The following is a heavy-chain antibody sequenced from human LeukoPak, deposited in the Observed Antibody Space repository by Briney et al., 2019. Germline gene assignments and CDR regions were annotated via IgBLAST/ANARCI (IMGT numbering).Heavy chain of an antibody. CDR3: AKAIAAVAGYDAFDI. Sequence: GGSLRLSCAAFGFRFEDFAMFWVRQVSGKGLEWVSFISWSGAQLGYADFVEGRFTISRDNAKNSLYLELSGLRPEDTAMYFCAKAIAAVAGYDAFDIWGQGTMVTVSS. J-gene: IGHJ3*02. CDR1: GFRFEDFA. D-gene: IGHD6-19*01. CDR2: ISWSGAQL. V-gene: IGHV3-9*01.